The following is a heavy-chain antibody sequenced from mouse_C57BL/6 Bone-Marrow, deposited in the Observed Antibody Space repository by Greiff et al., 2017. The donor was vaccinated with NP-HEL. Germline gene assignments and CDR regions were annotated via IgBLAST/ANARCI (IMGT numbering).Heavy chain of an antibody. CDR1: GFSFNTYA. CDR3: VRLGFAY. J-gene: IGHJ3*01. Sequence: EVKLMESGGGLVQPKGSLKLSCAASGFSFNTYAMNWVRQAPGKGLEWVARIRSKSNNDATYYADSVKDRFTISRDDSERMLYLQMNNLKSEDTAMYYCVRLGFAYWGQGTLVTVSA. V-gene: IGHV10-1*01. CDR2: IRSKSNNDAT.